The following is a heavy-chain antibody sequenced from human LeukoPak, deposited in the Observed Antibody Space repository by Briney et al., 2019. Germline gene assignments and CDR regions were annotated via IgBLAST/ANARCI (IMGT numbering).Heavy chain of an antibody. J-gene: IGHJ4*02. CDR2: ISGSGGST. V-gene: IGHV3-23*01. D-gene: IGHD3-16*02. CDR1: GFTFSNYA. Sequence: GSSLRLSCAASGFTFSNYAMHWVRQAPGKGLEWVSAISGSGGSTYYADSVKGRFTISRDNSKNTLYLQMNSLRAEDTAVYYCAKDVVWGSYRYSDYWGQGTLVTVSS. CDR3: AKDVVWGSYRYSDY.